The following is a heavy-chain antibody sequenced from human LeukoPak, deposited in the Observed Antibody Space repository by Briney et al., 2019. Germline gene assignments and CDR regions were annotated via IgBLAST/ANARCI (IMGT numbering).Heavy chain of an antibody. D-gene: IGHD6-6*01. J-gene: IGHJ2*01. V-gene: IGHV4-59*12. CDR1: GGSISSYY. CDR3: ARGVFRAARRRWYFDL. CDR2: IYYSGST. Sequence: SETLSLTCTVSGGSISSYYWSWIRQPPGKGLGWIGYIYYSGSTNYNPSLKSRVTISVDTSKNQFSLKLSSVTAADTAVYYCARGVFRAARRRWYFDLWGRGTLVTVSS.